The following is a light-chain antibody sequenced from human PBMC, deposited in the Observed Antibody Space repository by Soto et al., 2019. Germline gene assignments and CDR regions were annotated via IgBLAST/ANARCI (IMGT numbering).Light chain of an antibody. V-gene: IGLV1-40*01. CDR2: GDS. CDR3: QSYDSSLRGRV. CDR1: SSNIGANYD. J-gene: IGLJ3*02. Sequence: QAVVTQPPAVSGAPGQRVTISCTGSSSNIGANYDVHWYQHLPGTAPRLLISGDSNRPSGVPDRFSGSKSGTSASLGITGLQAEDEAHYYCQSYDSSLRGRVFGGGTKLTVL.